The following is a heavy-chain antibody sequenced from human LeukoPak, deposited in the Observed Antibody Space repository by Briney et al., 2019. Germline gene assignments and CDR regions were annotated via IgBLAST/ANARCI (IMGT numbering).Heavy chain of an antibody. V-gene: IGHV1-8*01. CDR2: MNPNNGNT. CDR1: GYTFISFD. D-gene: IGHD3-22*01. J-gene: IGHJ3*01. Sequence: ASVKVSCKASGYTFISFDIYCVRQAPGHGVEWRGWMNPNNGNTGFVQKFQGRVTMTTNTSISTAYMELSSLRSDDTAVYYCARARITMMAFDVWGQGTVVTVSS. CDR3: ARARITMMAFDV.